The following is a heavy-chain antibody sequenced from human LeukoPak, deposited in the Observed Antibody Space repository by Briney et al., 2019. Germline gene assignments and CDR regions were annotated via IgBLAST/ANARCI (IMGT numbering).Heavy chain of an antibody. CDR1: GYTFTSYY. V-gene: IGHV1-46*01. Sequence: ASVKVSCKASGYTFTSYYMHWVRQAPGQGLEWMGIINPSGGSTSYAQKFQGRVTMTRDTSTSTVYMELSSLRSEDTAVYYCAREGRYYYDSSGYYNWFDPWGQGTLVTVSS. J-gene: IGHJ5*02. CDR3: AREGRYYYDSSGYYNWFDP. CDR2: INPSGGST. D-gene: IGHD3-22*01.